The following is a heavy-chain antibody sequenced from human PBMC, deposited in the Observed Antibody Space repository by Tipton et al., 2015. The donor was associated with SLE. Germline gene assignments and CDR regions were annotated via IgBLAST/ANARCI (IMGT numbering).Heavy chain of an antibody. CDR1: GGSISSSRYY. J-gene: IGHJ6*02. V-gene: IGHV4-61*02. CDR3: ASLYDYYGMDV. Sequence: TLYLTCTVSGGSISSSRYYWSWIRQPAGKGLEWIGRVFGSGSTNYKPSLKSRVAISVDTSRNQFSLKLSSVTAADTAVYYCASLYDYYGMDVWGQGTTVTVSS. D-gene: IGHD2/OR15-2a*01. CDR2: VFGSGST.